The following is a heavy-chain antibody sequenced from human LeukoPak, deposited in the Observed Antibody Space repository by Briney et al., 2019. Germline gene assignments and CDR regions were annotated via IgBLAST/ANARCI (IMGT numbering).Heavy chain of an antibody. CDR3: AKVDSSSWYVAFDM. CDR1: GFTFSSYS. J-gene: IGHJ3*02. D-gene: IGHD6-13*01. Sequence: GGSLRLSCAASGFTFSSYSMNWVRQAPGKGLEWVSSISSSSSYIYYADSVKGRLTISRDNSKNTLYLQMNSLRAEDTAVYYCAKVDSSSWYVAFDMWGQGTMVTVPS. CDR2: ISSSSSYI. V-gene: IGHV3-21*04.